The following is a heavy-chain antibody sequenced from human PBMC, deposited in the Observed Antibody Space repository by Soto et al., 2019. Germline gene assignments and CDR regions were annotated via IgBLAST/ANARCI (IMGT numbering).Heavy chain of an antibody. CDR3: ARDVYEIIGRVVRRLDS. Sequence: GGSLRLSCAASGFTFGDYWMTWVRQAPGKGREWVANLKRDGRERYYVDSVKGRFSVSRDNAKNSLYLQMDNLRPEDTAVYYCARDVYEIIGRVVRRLDSWGQGTLATVSS. CDR1: GFTFGDYW. J-gene: IGHJ4*02. D-gene: IGHD2-8*01. CDR2: LKRDGRER. V-gene: IGHV3-7*03.